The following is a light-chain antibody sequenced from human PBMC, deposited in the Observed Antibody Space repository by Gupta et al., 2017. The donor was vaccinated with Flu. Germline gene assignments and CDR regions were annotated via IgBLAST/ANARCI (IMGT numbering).Light chain of an antibody. Sequence: ITCRASHGISNFLAWYQHKVGEVPKLLIYAASTLRSGVPSRFSGSGSGTDFTLTISSLQPEDVATYYCQKYSTAPRTFGQGTKVEIK. CDR3: QKYSTAPRT. J-gene: IGKJ1*01. V-gene: IGKV1-27*01. CDR2: AAS. CDR1: HGISNF.